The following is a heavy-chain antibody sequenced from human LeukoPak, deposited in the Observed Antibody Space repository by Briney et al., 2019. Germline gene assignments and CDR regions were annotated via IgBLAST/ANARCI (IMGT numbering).Heavy chain of an antibody. Sequence: PGRSLRLSCAASGFTFDDYAMHWVRQAPGKGLEWVSGISWNSGSIGYADSVKGRFTISRDNAKNSLYLQMNGLRAEDTAVYYCAGARGGGEPTYYYYYMDVWGKGTTVTVSS. V-gene: IGHV3-9*01. D-gene: IGHD2-21*01. CDR3: AGARGGGEPTYYYYYMDV. CDR1: GFTFDDYA. CDR2: ISWNSGSI. J-gene: IGHJ6*03.